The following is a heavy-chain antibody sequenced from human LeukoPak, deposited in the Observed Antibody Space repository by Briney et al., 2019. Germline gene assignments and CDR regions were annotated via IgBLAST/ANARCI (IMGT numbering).Heavy chain of an antibody. CDR3: ARERWLALDY. CDR2: IYSGGST. V-gene: IGHV3-53*01. J-gene: IGHJ4*02. CDR1: GFTVSSNY. Sequence: GGSLRLSCAASGFTVSSNYMSWVRQAPGKGLEWVSVIYSGGSTYYADSAKGRFTISRDNSKNTLYLQMNSLRAEDAAVYYCARERWLALDYWGQGTLVTVSS. D-gene: IGHD6-19*01.